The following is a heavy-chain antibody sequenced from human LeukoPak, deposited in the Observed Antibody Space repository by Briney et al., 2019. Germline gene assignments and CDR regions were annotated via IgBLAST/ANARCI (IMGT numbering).Heavy chain of an antibody. CDR1: AYTFTRYA. V-gene: IGHV1-18*01. J-gene: IGHJ4*02. CDR2: INPFNGNT. D-gene: IGHD1-26*01. CDR3: ARDMGSGSLHY. Sequence: ASVKVSCTASAYTFTRYAISWVRQAPGQGLEWMGWINPFNGNTNDAERFQGRVIMTTDTSTRTAYMELRSLRSDDTAVYYCARDMGSGSLHYWGQGTLVTVSS.